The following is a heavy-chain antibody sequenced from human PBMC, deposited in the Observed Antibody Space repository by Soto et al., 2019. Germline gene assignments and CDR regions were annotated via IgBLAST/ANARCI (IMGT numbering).Heavy chain of an antibody. Sequence: PSETRSLTCTVSGDSIISSDFYWGGFRQPPGKGLEWIGSIFYLGSSYYNPSLKSRVTMSVDTSKNQFSLRLRSVTAADTALYFCARHSLALRKNNWFDPWGQGIMVTVSS. CDR3: ARHSLALRKNNWFDP. D-gene: IGHD3-3*02. V-gene: IGHV4-39*01. J-gene: IGHJ5*02. CDR2: IFYLGSS. CDR1: GDSIISSDFY.